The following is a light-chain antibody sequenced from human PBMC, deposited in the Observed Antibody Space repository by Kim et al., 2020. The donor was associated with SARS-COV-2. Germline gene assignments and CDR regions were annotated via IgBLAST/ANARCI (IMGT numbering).Light chain of an antibody. Sequence: ASVGDRVTITCRASQDISNSLAWYQQKPGKVPKVLIYAASTLQSGVPSRFSGGGSGTEFTLTSGSLQTEDVATYYCQKYNSAPWTFGPGTKVDI. V-gene: IGKV1-27*01. CDR1: QDISNS. CDR2: AAS. CDR3: QKYNSAPWT. J-gene: IGKJ1*01.